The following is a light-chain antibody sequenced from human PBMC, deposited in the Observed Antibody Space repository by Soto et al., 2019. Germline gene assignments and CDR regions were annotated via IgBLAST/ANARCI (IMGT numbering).Light chain of an antibody. V-gene: IGKV3-11*01. CDR2: DAS. CDR1: QSVSSY. Sequence: DIVLTQSPATLSLSPGERATLSCRASQSVSSYLAWYQQKPGQAPRLLIYDASNRATGIPGRFSGSGSGTDFTLTIIDLEPEEFTFYYCQSLCKWTFGQATKGQIK. J-gene: IGKJ1*01. CDR3: QSLCKWT.